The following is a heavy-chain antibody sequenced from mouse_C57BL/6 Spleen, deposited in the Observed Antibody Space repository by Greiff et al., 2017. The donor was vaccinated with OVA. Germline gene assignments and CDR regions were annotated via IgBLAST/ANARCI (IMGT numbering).Heavy chain of an antibody. D-gene: IGHD2-1*01. Sequence: QVQLQQSGPELVKPGASVKLSCTASGYTFTSYDINWVHQRPGKGLEWIGWIDPRDGSTKYNEKFKGQATLTVDTSSSTAYLELNSLTSEDSAVYFCARFDGNHRDFDVWGTGTTVTVSS. J-gene: IGHJ1*03. CDR2: IDPRDGST. CDR1: GYTFTSYD. V-gene: IGHV1-85*01. CDR3: ARFDGNHRDFDV.